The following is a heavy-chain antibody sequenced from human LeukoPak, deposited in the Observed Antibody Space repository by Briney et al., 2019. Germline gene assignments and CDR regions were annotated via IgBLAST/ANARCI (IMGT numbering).Heavy chain of an antibody. D-gene: IGHD4-17*01. CDR1: GFTFSSYR. V-gene: IGHV3-21*01. CDR3: ARHEGTTVTPIDY. J-gene: IGHJ4*02. CDR2: ISSSSSYI. Sequence: GGSLRLSCAASGFTFSSYRMTWVRQAPGKGLEWVSSISSSSSYIYYADSVKGRFTISRDNARNSLYLQMNSLRGEDTAIYYCARHEGTTVTPIDYWGQGTLVTVSS.